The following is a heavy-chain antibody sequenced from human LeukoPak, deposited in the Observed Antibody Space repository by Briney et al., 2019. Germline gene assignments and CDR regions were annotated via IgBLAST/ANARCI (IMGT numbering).Heavy chain of an antibody. V-gene: IGHV3-20*04. CDR3: ARDTPDDYGVRNYMDV. J-gene: IGHJ6*03. Sequence: TGGSLRLSCAASGFTFDDYGMSWVRQAPGQGLEWVSGINWNAGSTGYADSVKCRFTITRDNARNSLYLQMYSLRTEETALYCCARDTPDDYGVRNYMDVWGKGTTVTVS. CDR2: INWNAGST. CDR1: GFTFDDYG. D-gene: IGHD4-17*01.